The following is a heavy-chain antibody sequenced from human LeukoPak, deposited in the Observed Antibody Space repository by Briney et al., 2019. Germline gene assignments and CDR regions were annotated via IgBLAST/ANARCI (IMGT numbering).Heavy chain of an antibody. V-gene: IGHV1-24*01. D-gene: IGHD4-23*01. CDR2: FDPGDGET. Sequence: ASVKVSCKVSGYTLTELSMHWVRQAPGKGLEWMGGFDPGDGETIYAQKFQGRVTMTEDTSTDTAYMELSSLRSEDTAVYYCATATSYTTVVPNWGQGTLVTVSS. CDR1: GYTLTELS. J-gene: IGHJ4*02. CDR3: ATATSYTTVVPN.